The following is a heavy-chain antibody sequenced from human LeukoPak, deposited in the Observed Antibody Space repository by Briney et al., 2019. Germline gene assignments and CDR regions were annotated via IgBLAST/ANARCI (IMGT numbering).Heavy chain of an antibody. J-gene: IGHJ4*02. CDR3: ARISGPGDY. Sequence: PSETLSLTCTVSGGSISSSSYYWGWIRQPPGKGLEWIGSIYYSGSTYYNPSLKSRVTISVDTSKNQFSLKPSSVTAADTAVYYCARISGPGDYWGQGTLVTVSS. V-gene: IGHV4-39*01. CDR1: GGSISSSSYY. D-gene: IGHD3-10*01. CDR2: IYYSGST.